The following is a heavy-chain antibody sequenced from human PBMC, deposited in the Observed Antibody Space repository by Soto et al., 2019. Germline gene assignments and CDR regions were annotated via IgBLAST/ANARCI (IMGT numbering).Heavy chain of an antibody. CDR1: GYTFTRYA. D-gene: IGHD4-4*01. CDR3: ARLKDFDYSGSWFVP. V-gene: IGHV1-3*05. J-gene: IGHJ5*02. CDR2: INAGYGHT. Sequence: QVQLVQSGAEEKKPGASVKVSCKASGYTFTRYAMHWVRQAPGQRLEWMGWINAGYGHTKYSQNFQGRVTITRDTSAYTVYIELNSLRSEDTAVYYCARLKDFDYSGSWFVPWGQGTLVTVSS.